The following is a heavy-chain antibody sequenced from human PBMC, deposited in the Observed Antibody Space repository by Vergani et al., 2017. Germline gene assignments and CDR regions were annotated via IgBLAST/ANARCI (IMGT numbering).Heavy chain of an antibody. V-gene: IGHV3-30*03. Sequence: QVQLVESGGGVVQPGRSLRLSCAASGFTFSSYGMHWVRQAPGKGLEWVAVISYDGSNKYYADSVKGRFTISRDNSKNTLYLQMNSLRAEDTAVYYCARGTGGYYYYMDVWGK. CDR3: ARGTGGYYYYMDV. J-gene: IGHJ6*03. D-gene: IGHD3/OR15-3a*01. CDR1: GFTFSSYG. CDR2: ISYDGSNK.